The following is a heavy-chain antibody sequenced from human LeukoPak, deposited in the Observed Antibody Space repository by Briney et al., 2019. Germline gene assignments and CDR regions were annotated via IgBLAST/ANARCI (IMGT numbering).Heavy chain of an antibody. J-gene: IGHJ6*03. D-gene: IGHD6-6*01. CDR1: GGSFSGYY. CDR2: VNHSGST. CDR3: ARVGFIAARLCYYYYMDV. V-gene: IGHV4-34*01. Sequence: SETLSLTCAVYGGSFSGYYGSWIRQPPGKGLEWIGEVNHSGSTNYNPSLKSRVTISVDTSKNQFSLKLSSVTAADTAVYYCARVGFIAARLCYYYYMDVWGKGTTVTVSS.